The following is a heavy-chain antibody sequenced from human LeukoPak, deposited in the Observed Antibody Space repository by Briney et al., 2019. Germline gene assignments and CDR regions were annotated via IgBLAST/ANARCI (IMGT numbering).Heavy chain of an antibody. CDR3: ARAFGYCTNGVCDYYYGMDV. J-gene: IGHJ6*02. CDR2: IRSKANSYAT. V-gene: IGHV3-73*01. Sequence: GGSLRLSCAASGFTFSGSAMHWVRQASGKGLEWVGRIRSKANSYATAYAASVKGRFTISRENAKNSLYLQMNSLRAGDTAVYYCARAFGYCTNGVCDYYYGMDVWGQGTTVTVSS. CDR1: GFTFSGSA. D-gene: IGHD2-8*01.